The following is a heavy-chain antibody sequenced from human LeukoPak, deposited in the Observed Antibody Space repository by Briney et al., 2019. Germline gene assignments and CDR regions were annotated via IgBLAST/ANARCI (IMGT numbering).Heavy chain of an antibody. Sequence: ASVKVSCKASGYTFTGSYLHWVRQAPGQGLEWMGWINPNSGGTNYARQFQGRVTMTRDTSISTAYMELSRLRSDDTAVYYCARVHRLDSSGWHWGQGTLAMVSS. CDR1: GYTFTGSY. J-gene: IGHJ4*02. V-gene: IGHV1-2*02. CDR2: INPNSGGT. D-gene: IGHD6-19*01. CDR3: ARVHRLDSSGWH.